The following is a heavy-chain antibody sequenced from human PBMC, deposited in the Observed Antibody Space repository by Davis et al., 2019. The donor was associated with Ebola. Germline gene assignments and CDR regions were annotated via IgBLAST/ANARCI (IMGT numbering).Heavy chain of an antibody. CDR1: VFTFISYA. V-gene: IGHV3-43*02. J-gene: IGHJ5*02. Sequence: PGGSLRLSCAVSVFTFISYAMSWVRQAPGKGLDCVSHISISGGTTYYADSVKGRFTISRDNSKNSLYLQMNSLRTEDTALYYCAKAAYSSSWYWFDPWGQGTLVTVSS. D-gene: IGHD6-13*01. CDR3: AKAAYSSSWYWFDP. CDR2: ISISGGTT.